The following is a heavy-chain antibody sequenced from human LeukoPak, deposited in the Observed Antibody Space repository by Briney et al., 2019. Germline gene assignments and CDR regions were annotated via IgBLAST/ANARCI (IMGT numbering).Heavy chain of an antibody. Sequence: GGSLRLSCAASGFTFSSYSMNWVRQAPGKGLEWVSSISSSSSYIYYADSVKGRFTISRDNAKNSQYLQMNSLRAEDTAVYYCARKEGRGDFWSGYYYFDYWGQGTLVTVSS. CDR1: GFTFSSYS. V-gene: IGHV3-21*01. CDR3: ARKEGRGDFWSGYYYFDY. D-gene: IGHD3-3*01. J-gene: IGHJ4*02. CDR2: ISSSSSYI.